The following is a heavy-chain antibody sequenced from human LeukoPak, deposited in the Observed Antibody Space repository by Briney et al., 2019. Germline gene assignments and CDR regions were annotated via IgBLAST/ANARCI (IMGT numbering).Heavy chain of an antibody. CDR1: GFTFDDYA. CDR2: ITWNSGNI. CDR3: AKSRGYHGSGREPFDY. Sequence: PGRSLRLSCAASGFTFDDYAMHWVRQAPGKGLEWVSGITWNSGNISQADSVKGRFTISRDNDKNSLHLQMDSLRPEDTALYYCAKSRGYHGSGREPFDYWGQGTLVTASS. J-gene: IGHJ4*02. D-gene: IGHD3-10*01. V-gene: IGHV3-9*01.